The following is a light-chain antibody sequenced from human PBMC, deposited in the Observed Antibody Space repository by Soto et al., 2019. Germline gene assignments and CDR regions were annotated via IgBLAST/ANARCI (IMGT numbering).Light chain of an antibody. CDR1: QSVSNNY. CDR2: GAS. J-gene: IGKJ1*01. Sequence: EIVLTQSPGIVSLSPGDRATLSCRTSQSVSNNYLAWYQQKPGQAPRLLIYGASNRATGIPDRFSGSGSGTDFTLTISRLEPEDFAVYYCQQYGTSPRTFGQGTKVDIK. V-gene: IGKV3-20*01. CDR3: QQYGTSPRT.